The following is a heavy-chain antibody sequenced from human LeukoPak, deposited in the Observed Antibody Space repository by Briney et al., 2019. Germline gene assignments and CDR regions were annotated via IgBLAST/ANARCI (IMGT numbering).Heavy chain of an antibody. D-gene: IGHD3-22*01. CDR3: AKPLTAYYDTSGYYDY. V-gene: IGHV3-23*01. Sequence: GGSLRLSCAASGFTFSNFAMSWVRQAPGKGLEWVSAISGSGGSVYYADSVKGRFTISRDNSKNTLYLQMKSLRAEDTAVYYCAKPLTAYYDTSGYYDYWGQGTLVTVSS. CDR1: GFTFSNFA. J-gene: IGHJ4*02. CDR2: ISGSGGSV.